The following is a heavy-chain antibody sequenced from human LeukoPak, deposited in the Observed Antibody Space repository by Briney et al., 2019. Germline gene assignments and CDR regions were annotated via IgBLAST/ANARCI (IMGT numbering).Heavy chain of an antibody. V-gene: IGHV1-18*01. Sequence: ASVKVSCKASGYTFTSYDINWVRQATGQGLEWMGWISAYNGNTNYAQKLQGRVTMTTDTSTSTAYMELRSLRSDDTAVYYCASTNPDYYYYYGMDVWGQGTTVTVSS. CDR3: ASTNPDYYYYYGMDV. D-gene: IGHD1-26*01. J-gene: IGHJ6*02. CDR2: ISAYNGNT. CDR1: GYTFTSYD.